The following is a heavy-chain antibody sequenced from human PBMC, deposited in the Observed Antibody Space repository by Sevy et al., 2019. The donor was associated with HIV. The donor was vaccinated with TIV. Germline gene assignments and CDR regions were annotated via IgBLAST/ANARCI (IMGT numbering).Heavy chain of an antibody. V-gene: IGHV3-48*01. J-gene: IGHJ6*02. CDR3: AREGGIAARFGYYYYYGMDV. CDR2: ISSSSSTI. D-gene: IGHD6-6*01. CDR1: GFTFSSYS. Sequence: GESLKISCAASGFTFSSYSMNWVRQAPGKGLEWVSYISSSSSTIYYAGSVKGRFTISRDNAKNSLYLQMNSLRGEDTAVYYCAREGGIAARFGYYYYYGMDVWGQGTTVTVSS.